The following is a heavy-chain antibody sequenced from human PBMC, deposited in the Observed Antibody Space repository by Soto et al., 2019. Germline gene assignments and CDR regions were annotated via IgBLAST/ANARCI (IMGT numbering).Heavy chain of an antibody. CDR3: ARVPDR. Sequence: SETLSPTHAVSSRPLSSGVYSWSCLRQPPGKGLEWIGYIYHSGSTYYNPSLKSRVTISVDRSKNQFSLKLSSVTAADTAVYYCARVPDRWGQGTRVTVS. D-gene: IGHD2-2*01. J-gene: IGHJ5*02. CDR1: SRPLSSGVYS. CDR2: IYHSGST. V-gene: IGHV4-30-2*01.